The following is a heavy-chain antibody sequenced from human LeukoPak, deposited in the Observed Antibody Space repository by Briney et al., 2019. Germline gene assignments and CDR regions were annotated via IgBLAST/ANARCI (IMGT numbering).Heavy chain of an antibody. D-gene: IGHD2-15*01. J-gene: IGHJ3*02. V-gene: IGHV3-64D*06. CDR2: ISSNGGST. CDR1: GFTFSNYA. Sequence: GGPLRLSCSASGFTFSNYAMHWVRQAPGKGLEYVSAISSNGGSTYYADSVKGRFTISRDNSKNTLYLQMSSLRAEDTAVYYCVKALGYCSGGSCLAFDIWGQGTMVTVSS. CDR3: VKALGYCSGGSCLAFDI.